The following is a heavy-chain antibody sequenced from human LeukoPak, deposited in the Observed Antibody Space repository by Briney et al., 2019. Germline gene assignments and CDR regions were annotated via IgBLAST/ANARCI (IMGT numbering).Heavy chain of an antibody. V-gene: IGHV4-59*08. CDR1: GGSISSYY. J-gene: IGHJ6*02. CDR2: IYYSGST. Sequence: PSETLSLTCTVSGGSISSYYWSWIRQPPGKGLEWIGYIYYSGSTNYNPSLKSRVTISVDTSKNQFSLKLSSVTAADTAVYYCARRTYYYYGMDVWGQGTTVTVSS. CDR3: ARRTYYYYGMDV.